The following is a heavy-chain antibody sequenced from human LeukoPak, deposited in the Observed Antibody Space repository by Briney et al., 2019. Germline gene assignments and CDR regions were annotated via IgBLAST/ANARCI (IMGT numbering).Heavy chain of an antibody. CDR3: ASSFRITGTTYYY. CDR2: VSSDGRIT. Sequence: PGGSLRLSCSASGFTFSSFWTHWVRHVPGKGLVWVSGVSSDGRITNYADFVKGRFTVSRDTAKNTLSLQMDSLRADDTAIYYCASSFRITGTTYYYWGQGTLVTVSS. J-gene: IGHJ4*02. CDR1: GFTFSSFW. V-gene: IGHV3-74*01. D-gene: IGHD1-20*01.